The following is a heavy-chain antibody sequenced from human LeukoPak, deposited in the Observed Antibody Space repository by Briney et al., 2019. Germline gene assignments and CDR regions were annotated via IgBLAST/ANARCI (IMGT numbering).Heavy chain of an antibody. CDR3: ARDPAYSSGWYRAGEFS. J-gene: IGHJ5*02. D-gene: IGHD6-19*01. V-gene: IGHV1-69*13. CDR1: GGTFNSYA. CDR2: ILPIFGTA. Sequence: ASVKVSCKASGGTFNSYAISWVRQAPGQGLEWMGGILPIFGTANYAQKFQGRVTITADESTSTAYMELSSLRSEDTAMYYCARDPAYSSGWYRAGEFSWGQGTLVTVSS.